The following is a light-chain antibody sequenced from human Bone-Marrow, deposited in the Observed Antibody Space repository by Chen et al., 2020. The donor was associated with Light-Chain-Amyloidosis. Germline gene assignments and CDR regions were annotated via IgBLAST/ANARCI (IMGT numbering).Light chain of an antibody. CDR3: QQYGTSPLT. CDR1: QTISSIY. J-gene: IGKJ4*01. V-gene: IGKV3-20*01. Sequence: EIVLTQSRGTLSLSPGEGANLSCRASQTISSIYLTWYQQKFGQAPSLLIYGSSSRATGIPDRFTGSGSGTDFTLTINRLEPEDFAMYYCQQYGTSPLTFGGGTKVEIK. CDR2: GSS.